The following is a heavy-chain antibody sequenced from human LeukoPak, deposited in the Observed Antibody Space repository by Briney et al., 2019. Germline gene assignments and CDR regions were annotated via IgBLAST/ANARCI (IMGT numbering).Heavy chain of an antibody. Sequence: GGSLRLSCAASRFTFSSYGMHWVRQAPGKGLEWVSSISSSGSNIYYADSVKGRFTISRDNAKNSLSMQMNSLRAEDTAVYYCARDLNYDSSGLLGRWGQGTLVTVSS. CDR1: RFTFSSYG. CDR3: ARDLNYDSSGLLGR. J-gene: IGHJ4*02. V-gene: IGHV3-21*01. CDR2: ISSSGSNI. D-gene: IGHD3-22*01.